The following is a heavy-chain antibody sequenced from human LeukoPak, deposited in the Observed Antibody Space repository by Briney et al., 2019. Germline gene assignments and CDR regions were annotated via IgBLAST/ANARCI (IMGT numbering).Heavy chain of an antibody. CDR3: ANSQGTIFGVVDY. D-gene: IGHD3-3*01. J-gene: IGHJ4*02. CDR2: ISGNGVLT. Sequence: PGGALRLSCLASGFTIKSYLFAWVRPAPGKGVGWVSGISGNGVLTYYADSVKGRFTVSRDNSQNILHLQLNNVRAEDSAIYYCANSQGTIFGVVDYWGQGTLVTVSS. CDR1: GFTIKSYL. V-gene: IGHV3-23*01.